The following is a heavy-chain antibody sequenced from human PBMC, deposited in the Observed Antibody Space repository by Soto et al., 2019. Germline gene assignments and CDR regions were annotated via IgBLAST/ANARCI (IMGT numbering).Heavy chain of an antibody. D-gene: IGHD5-12*01. Sequence: GESLKISCKGSGYSFTSYWISWVRQMPGKGLEWMGRIDPSDSYTNYSPSFQGHVTISADKSISTAYLQWSSLKASDTAMYYCARERMATTPPYYYYGMDVWGQGTTVTVSS. V-gene: IGHV5-10-1*01. CDR1: GYSFTSYW. CDR2: IDPSDSYT. J-gene: IGHJ6*02. CDR3: ARERMATTPPYYYYGMDV.